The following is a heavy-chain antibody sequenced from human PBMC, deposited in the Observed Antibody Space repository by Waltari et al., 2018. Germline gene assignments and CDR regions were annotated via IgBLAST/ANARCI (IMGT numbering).Heavy chain of an antibody. CDR2: IYHSGST. Sequence: QVQLQESGPGLVKPSGTLSLTCAVSGYSISSGYYWGWIRQPPGKGLEWIGSIYHSGSTYYNPSLKSRVTISVDTSKNQFSLKLSSVTAADTAVYYCAREGSSGSYDYWGQGTLVTVSS. D-gene: IGHD1-26*01. J-gene: IGHJ4*02. V-gene: IGHV4-38-2*02. CDR3: AREGSSGSYDY. CDR1: GYSISSGYY.